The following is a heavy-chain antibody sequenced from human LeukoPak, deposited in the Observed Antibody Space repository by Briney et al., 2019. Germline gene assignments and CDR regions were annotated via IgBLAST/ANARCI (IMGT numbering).Heavy chain of an antibody. J-gene: IGHJ5*02. CDR2: YYSGPT. D-gene: IGHD3-9*01. V-gene: IGHV4-30-4*01. Sequence: YYSGPTYYSPSLKSRITISVDTSKNQFSLKVTSVTAADTAVYFCARGRQYFDWLSGRFDPWGQGTLVTVSS. CDR3: ARGRQYFDWLSGRFDP.